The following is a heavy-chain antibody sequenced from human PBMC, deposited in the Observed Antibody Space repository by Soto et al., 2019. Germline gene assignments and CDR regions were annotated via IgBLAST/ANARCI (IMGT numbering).Heavy chain of an antibody. CDR2: MYSGGST. J-gene: IGHJ6*02. D-gene: IGHD2-2*01. Sequence: EVQLVESGGGLVQPGGSLRLSCAASGLTVSSNYMSWVRQAPGKGLEWVSVMYSGGSTYYADSVKGRFIISRDNYKNTLYLQMDSLRVEDTAVYYCARDCSLHQPLFYGMDVWGQGTTVTVSS. V-gene: IGHV3-66*01. CDR3: ARDCSLHQPLFYGMDV. CDR1: GLTVSSNY.